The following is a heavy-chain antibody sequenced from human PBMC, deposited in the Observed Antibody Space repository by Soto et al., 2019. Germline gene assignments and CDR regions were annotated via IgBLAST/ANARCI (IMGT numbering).Heavy chain of an antibody. CDR1: GFTFSSYW. V-gene: IGHV3-7*03. Sequence: GGSLRLSCAASGFTFSSYWMSWVRQAPGKGLEWVANIKQSGSEKYYVESVKGRFTISRDNAKNSLYLHMIILRAEDTAVLYFARDVSADLWGLATLVTVSS. CDR3: ARDVSADL. J-gene: IGHJ4*02. CDR2: IKQSGSEK. D-gene: IGHD3-3*02.